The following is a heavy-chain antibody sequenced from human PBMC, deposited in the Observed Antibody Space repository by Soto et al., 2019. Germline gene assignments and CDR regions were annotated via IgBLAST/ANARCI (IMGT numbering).Heavy chain of an antibody. Sequence: EVQLVESGGGLVQPGGSLRLSCAASGFTFSSYAMHWVRQAPGKGLEYVSAISSNGGSTYYANSVKGRFTISRDNSKNTLYLQMGSLRAEDMAVYYCARVSGDSGGWFVPWGQGTLVTVCS. CDR3: ARVSGDSGGWFVP. D-gene: IGHD4-17*01. CDR2: ISSNGGST. J-gene: IGHJ5*02. CDR1: GFTFSSYA. V-gene: IGHV3-64*01.